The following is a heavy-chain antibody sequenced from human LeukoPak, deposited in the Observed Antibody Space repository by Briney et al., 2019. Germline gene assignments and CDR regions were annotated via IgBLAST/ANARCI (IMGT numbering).Heavy chain of an antibody. Sequence: SETLSLTCAVSGDSISTYYWSWIRQPPGKGLEWIGYVYYSGSTTYNPSVKSRVTISVDTSKNQFSLKLTSVTAADTAVYYCARASGSSYVVFFFDYWGQGTLVTVSS. D-gene: IGHD3-10*01. CDR2: VYYSGST. J-gene: IGHJ4*02. CDR1: GDSISTYY. CDR3: ARASGSSYVVFFFDY. V-gene: IGHV4-59*01.